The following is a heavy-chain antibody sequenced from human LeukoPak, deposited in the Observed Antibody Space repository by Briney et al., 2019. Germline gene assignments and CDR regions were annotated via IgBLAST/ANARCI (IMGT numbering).Heavy chain of an antibody. V-gene: IGHV3-23*01. CDR1: GFTFSSYA. CDR3: ARVEQWLEYYFDY. D-gene: IGHD6-19*01. CDR2: ISGSGGST. J-gene: IGHJ4*02. Sequence: GGSLRLSCAASGFTFSSYAMSWVRQAPGKGLEWVSAISGSGGSTYYADSVKGRFTISRDNSKNTLYLQMNSLRAEDTAVYYCARVEQWLEYYFDYWGQGTLVTVSS.